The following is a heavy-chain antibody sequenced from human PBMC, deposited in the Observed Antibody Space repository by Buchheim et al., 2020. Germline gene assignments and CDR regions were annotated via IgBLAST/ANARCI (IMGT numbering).Heavy chain of an antibody. J-gene: IGHJ4*02. CDR1: GFTFSSYA. CDR2: ISGSGGST. Sequence: EVQLLESGGGLVQPGGSLRLSCAASGFTFSSYAMSWVRQAPGKGLEWVSAISGSGGSTYYADSVKGRFTISRDNSKNTLYLQMNSLRAEDTAVYYCAKDIVATILLNIAAAPRENNLDYWGQGTL. V-gene: IGHV3-23*01. D-gene: IGHD5-12*01. CDR3: AKDIVATILLNIAAAPRENNLDY.